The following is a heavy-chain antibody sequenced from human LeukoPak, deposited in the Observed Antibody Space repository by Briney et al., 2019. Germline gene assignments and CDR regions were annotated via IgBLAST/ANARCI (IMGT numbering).Heavy chain of an antibody. CDR2: ISSSGSTI. CDR1: GFTFSDYY. D-gene: IGHD3-3*01. Sequence: GGTLRLSCAASGFTFSDYYMSWLRQAPGKGLEWVSYISSSGSTIYYADSVKGRFTISRDNAKNSLYLQMNSLRAEDTAVYYCAKDLQYDFWSGYYVWGQGTLVTVSS. J-gene: IGHJ4*02. CDR3: AKDLQYDFWSGYYV. V-gene: IGHV3-11*04.